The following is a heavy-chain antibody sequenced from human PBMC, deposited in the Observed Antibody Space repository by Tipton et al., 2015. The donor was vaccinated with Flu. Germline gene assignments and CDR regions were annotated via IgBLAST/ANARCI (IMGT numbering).Heavy chain of an antibody. CDR1: GGSISNYY. V-gene: IGHV4-59*01. D-gene: IGHD4-23*01. CDR2: IYYSGST. J-gene: IGHJ3*02. Sequence: TLSLTCTVSGGSISNYYWSWIRQPPGKGLEWIGYIYYSGSTNYNPSLKSRVTISVDTSKNQFSLKLSSVTAADTAVYYCARNLDYGVNSEAFDIWGQGTMVTVSS. CDR3: ARNLDYGVNSEAFDI.